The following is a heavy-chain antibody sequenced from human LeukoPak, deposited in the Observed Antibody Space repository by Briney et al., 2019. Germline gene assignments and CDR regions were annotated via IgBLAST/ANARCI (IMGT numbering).Heavy chain of an antibody. D-gene: IGHD4-17*01. CDR2: TSDDGSAK. J-gene: IGHJ4*02. CDR1: GFAFSSYA. CDR3: ARAPGGFHGDYSPIAY. V-gene: IGHV3-30-3*01. Sequence: GGSLRLSCAASGFAFSSYAMHWVRQAPGKGLQWLALTSDDGSAKYYADSVKGRFTISRDNSQNTLYLQMNSLRADETAIYYCARAPGGFHGDYSPIAYWGQGTLVTVSS.